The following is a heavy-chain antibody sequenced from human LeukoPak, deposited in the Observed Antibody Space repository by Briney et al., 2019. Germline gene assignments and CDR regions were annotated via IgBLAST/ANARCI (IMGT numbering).Heavy chain of an antibody. J-gene: IGHJ6*02. Sequence: VASVKVSCKASGYTLTSYGISWVRQAPGQGLEWMGWISAYNGNTNYAQKLQGRVTMTTGTSTSTAYMELRSLRSDDTAVYYCARAALESITIFGVVKGPGMDVWGQGTTVTVSS. CDR3: ARAALESITIFGVVKGPGMDV. D-gene: IGHD3-3*01. CDR1: GYTLTSYG. CDR2: ISAYNGNT. V-gene: IGHV1-18*01.